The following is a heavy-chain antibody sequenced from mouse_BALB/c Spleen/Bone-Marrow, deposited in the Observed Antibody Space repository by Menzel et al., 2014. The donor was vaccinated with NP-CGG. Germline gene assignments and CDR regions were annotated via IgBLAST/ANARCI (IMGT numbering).Heavy chain of an antibody. CDR1: GYAFTNYL. CDR2: INPGSGSS. Sequence: QVQLQQSGAELVRPGTSVKVSCKASGYAFTNYLIEWVKQRPGQGLEWTGVINPGSGSSNYNENFKGKATLTADRSSSTAYMLLNSLTSDDSAVYFCARSRGYDVGPFAFWGQGTLVTVSA. J-gene: IGHJ3*01. V-gene: IGHV1-54*01. D-gene: IGHD2-2*01. CDR3: ARSRGYDVGPFAF.